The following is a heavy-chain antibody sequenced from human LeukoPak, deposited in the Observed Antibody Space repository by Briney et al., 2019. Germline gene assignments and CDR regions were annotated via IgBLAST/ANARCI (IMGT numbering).Heavy chain of an antibody. V-gene: IGHV4-4*07. CDR3: ATSYDSSGYYSL. CDR2: IYTSGST. CDR1: GGSISSYY. D-gene: IGHD3-22*01. Sequence: SETLSLTCTVSGGSISSYYWSWVRQPAGKGLEWIGRIYTSGSTNYNPSLKSRVTMSVDTSKNQFSLKLSSVTAADTAVYYCATSYDSSGYYSLWGQGTLVTVSS. J-gene: IGHJ4*02.